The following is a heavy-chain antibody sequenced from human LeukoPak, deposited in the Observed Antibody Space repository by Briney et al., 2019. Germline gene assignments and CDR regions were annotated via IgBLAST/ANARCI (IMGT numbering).Heavy chain of an antibody. CDR2: IYYSGST. J-gene: IGHJ4*02. Sequence: PSETLSLTCTVSGGSISSGGYYWSWIRQHPGDGLEWIGYIYYSGSTYYNPSLKSRVTISIDTSKNQFSLKLSSVTAADTAVYYCARTWTDPRVGATLLDYWGQGTLVTVSS. CDR1: GGSISSGGYY. D-gene: IGHD1-26*01. V-gene: IGHV4-31*03. CDR3: ARTWTDPRVGATLLDY.